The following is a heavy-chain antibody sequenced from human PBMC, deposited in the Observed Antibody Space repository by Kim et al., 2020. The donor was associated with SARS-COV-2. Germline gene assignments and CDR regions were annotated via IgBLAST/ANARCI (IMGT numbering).Heavy chain of an antibody. CDR3: AHTGGGWFDP. D-gene: IGHD1-26*01. Sequence: SETLSLTCTVSGGSISSYYWSWIRQPPGKGLEWIGYIYYSGSTNYNPSLKSRVTISVDTSKNQFSLKLSSVTAADTAVYYCAHTGGGWFDPWGQGTLVTVSS. CDR1: GGSISSYY. J-gene: IGHJ5*02. CDR2: IYYSGST. V-gene: IGHV4-59*01.